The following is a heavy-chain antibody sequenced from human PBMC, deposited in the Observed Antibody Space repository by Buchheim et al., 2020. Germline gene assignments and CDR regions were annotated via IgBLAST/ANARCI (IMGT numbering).Heavy chain of an antibody. D-gene: IGHD3-16*01. CDR3: ARGPLVVITFGGVDGY. CDR1: GFTFSNYW. Sequence: EVHLVESGGGLVQRGGSLRLSRAASGFTFSNYWMTWVRQVPGKGLEWVANMNQDGSEKYYVDSVKGRFTISRDNAENSLYLQMDSLKDEDTAVYYCARGPLVVITFGGVDGYWGQGTL. V-gene: IGHV3-7*01. J-gene: IGHJ4*02. CDR2: MNQDGSEK.